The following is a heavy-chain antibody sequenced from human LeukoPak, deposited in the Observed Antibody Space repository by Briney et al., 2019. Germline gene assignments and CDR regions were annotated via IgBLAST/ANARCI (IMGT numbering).Heavy chain of an antibody. J-gene: IGHJ4*02. D-gene: IGHD6-13*01. CDR2: IYYSGST. V-gene: IGHV4-39*07. CDR3: ARAASAEKRGKAAAGLFDY. CDR1: GGSISSSSYY. Sequence: PSETLSLTCTVSGGSISSSSYYWGWIRQPPGKGLEWIGSIYYSGSTYYNPSLKSRVTISVDTSKNQFSLKLSSVTAADTAVYYCARAASAEKRGKAAAGLFDYWGQGTLVTVSS.